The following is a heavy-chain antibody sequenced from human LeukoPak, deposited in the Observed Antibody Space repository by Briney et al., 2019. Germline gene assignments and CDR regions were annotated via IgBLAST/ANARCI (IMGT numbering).Heavy chain of an antibody. J-gene: IGHJ5*02. CDR3: AKDSQGYGSLAGFDP. Sequence: GGSLRLSCAASGFTFSSYGMHWVRQAPGKGLEWVAFIRYDGSNKYYADSVKGRFTISRDNSKNTLYLQMNSLRAEDTAVYHCAKDSQGYGSLAGFDPWGQGTLVTVSS. D-gene: IGHD6-13*01. CDR2: IRYDGSNK. CDR1: GFTFSSYG. V-gene: IGHV3-30*02.